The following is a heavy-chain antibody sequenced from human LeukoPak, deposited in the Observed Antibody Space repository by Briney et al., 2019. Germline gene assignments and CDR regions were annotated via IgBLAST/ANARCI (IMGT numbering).Heavy chain of an antibody. Sequence: SETLSLTCAVYGGSFSGYYWSWIRQPPGKGLEWIGEINSSGDPNYNPSLKSRVTISVDTSKNQFSLKMSSVIAADTAVNYCARDARFGELVDYWGQGTLVTVSS. V-gene: IGHV4-34*01. CDR1: GGSFSGYY. D-gene: IGHD3-10*01. CDR3: ARDARFGELVDY. J-gene: IGHJ4*02. CDR2: INSSGDP.